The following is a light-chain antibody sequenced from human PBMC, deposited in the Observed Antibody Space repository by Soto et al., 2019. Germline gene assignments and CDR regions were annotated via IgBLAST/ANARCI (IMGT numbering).Light chain of an antibody. V-gene: IGLV2-14*01. J-gene: IGLJ3*02. Sequence: SSLTQPASVSGSPGHSITISCTGTSSVVGGFSYVSWFQQHPGKAPKLIIYEVSNRPSGVSIRFSGSKSGNTASLTVSGLQAEDEADYYCASFTRSNTWVIGGGTKLTVL. CDR1: SSVVGGFSY. CDR2: EVS. CDR3: ASFTRSNTWV.